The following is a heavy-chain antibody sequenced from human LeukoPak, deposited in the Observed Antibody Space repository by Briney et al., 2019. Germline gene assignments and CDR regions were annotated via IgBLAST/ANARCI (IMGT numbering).Heavy chain of an antibody. D-gene: IGHD3-10*01. CDR2: IKQDGSEK. CDR3: ARDRAMDDY. V-gene: IGHV3-7*01. CDR1: GFTFGSYW. Sequence: GGSLRLSCAASGFTFGSYWMNWVRQAPGKGLEWVANIKQDGSEKFYVDSVKGRFTISRDNAKNSLYLQMSSLRAEDTALYYCARDRAMDDYWGQGTLVTVSS. J-gene: IGHJ4*02.